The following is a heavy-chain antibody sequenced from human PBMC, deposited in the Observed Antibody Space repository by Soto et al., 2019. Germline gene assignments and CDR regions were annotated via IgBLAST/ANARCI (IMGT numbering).Heavy chain of an antibody. V-gene: IGHV4-31*03. CDR1: GGSISSGGYY. D-gene: IGHD3-22*01. CDR3: ARTPSYYYDSSGYYYFDY. Sequence: ASETLSLTCTVSGGSISSGGYYWSWIRQHPGKGLERIGYIYYSGSTYYNPSLKSRVTISVDTSKNQFSLKLSSVTAADTAVYYCARTPSYYYDSSGYYYFDYWGQGTLVTVSS. CDR2: IYYSGST. J-gene: IGHJ4*02.